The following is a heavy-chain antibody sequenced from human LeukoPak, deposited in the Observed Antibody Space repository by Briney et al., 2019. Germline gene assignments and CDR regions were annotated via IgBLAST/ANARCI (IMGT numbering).Heavy chain of an antibody. CDR2: ISWNSASV. CDR3: AKDYGYSSSWYDY. D-gene: IGHD6-13*01. Sequence: RTGGSLRLSCEASGFTFDDYGTHWVRQAPGKGLEWVSTISWNSASVGYVDSVKGRFTISRDNAKKTLYLQMNSLRPEDTALYYCAKDYGYSSSWYDYWGQGTLVTVSS. V-gene: IGHV3-9*01. J-gene: IGHJ4*02. CDR1: GFTFDDYG.